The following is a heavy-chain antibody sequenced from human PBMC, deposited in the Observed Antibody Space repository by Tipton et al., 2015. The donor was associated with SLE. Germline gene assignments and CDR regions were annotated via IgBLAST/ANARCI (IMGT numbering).Heavy chain of an antibody. CDR1: GGSISTSIYN. Sequence: GLVKPSETLSLTCAVSGGSISTSIYNWVWVRQPPGKGLEWIGYIYYSGSTNYNPSLKSRVTMSVDTSENQFSLNLRSVTVADTAIYYCEKDHRLPLDYGDWGQGTMVTVSS. J-gene: IGHJ3*01. CDR3: EKDHRLPLDYGD. V-gene: IGHV4-61*05. CDR2: IYYSGST. D-gene: IGHD2-2*01.